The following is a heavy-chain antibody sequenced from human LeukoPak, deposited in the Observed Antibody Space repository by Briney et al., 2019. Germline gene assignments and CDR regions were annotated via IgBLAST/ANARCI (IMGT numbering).Heavy chain of an antibody. CDR3: ARGIYSGYDRGGWYGVY. Sequence: PSETLSLTCIVSGDSINTNTYYWGWIRQPPGKGLEWLGYVYNSGSTHYNPSLKSRITISADTSKNQFSLSLTSVTAADTAVYYCARGIYSGYDRGGWYGVYWGQGTLVTVSS. J-gene: IGHJ4*02. D-gene: IGHD5-12*01. CDR2: VYNSGST. CDR1: GDSINTNTYY. V-gene: IGHV4-61*05.